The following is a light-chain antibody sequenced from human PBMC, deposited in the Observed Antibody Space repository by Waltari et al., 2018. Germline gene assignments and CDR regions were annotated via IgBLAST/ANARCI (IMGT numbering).Light chain of an antibody. Sequence: QSLLTQSPSASGTPGQRVSIPCSGSSPNLGNNHVYWYQHFPGTAPRLLIYATDRRTSGVPERFSASKSGTSASLAISGLRSEDEADYYCAAWDDSRSVVFGGGTRLTVL. CDR3: AAWDDSRSVV. CDR1: SPNLGNNH. J-gene: IGLJ2*01. CDR2: ATD. V-gene: IGLV1-47*01.